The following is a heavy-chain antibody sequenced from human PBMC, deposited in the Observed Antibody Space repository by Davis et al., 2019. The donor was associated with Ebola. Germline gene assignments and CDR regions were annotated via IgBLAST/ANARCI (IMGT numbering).Heavy chain of an antibody. CDR3: ARGIPEGYYGSGSYLGSFDY. CDR2: ISSSSTI. J-gene: IGHJ4*02. CDR1: GFTFSSYS. V-gene: IGHV3-48*04. Sequence: GESLKISCAASGFTFSSYSMNWVRQAPGKGLEWVSYISSSSTIYYADSVKGRFTISRDNAKNSLYLQMNSLRAEDTAVYYCARGIPEGYYGSGSYLGSFDYWGQGTLVTVSS. D-gene: IGHD3-10*01.